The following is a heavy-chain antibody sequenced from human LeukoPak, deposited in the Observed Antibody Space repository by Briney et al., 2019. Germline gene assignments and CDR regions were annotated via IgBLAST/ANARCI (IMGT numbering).Heavy chain of an antibody. CDR2: ISNSGSST. V-gene: IGHV3-23*05. CDR3: AVLWFGELTLDY. Sequence: PGGSLRLSCAASGFTFTSYAMTWVRQAPGKGLEWVSGISNSGSSTYYADSVKGRFTISRDNSKNTLYLQMNSLRAEDTAVYYCAVLWFGELTLDYWGQGTLVTVSS. J-gene: IGHJ4*02. D-gene: IGHD3-10*01. CDR1: GFTFTSYA.